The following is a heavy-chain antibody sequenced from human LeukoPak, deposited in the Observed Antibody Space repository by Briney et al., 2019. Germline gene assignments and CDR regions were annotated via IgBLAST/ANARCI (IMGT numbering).Heavy chain of an antibody. V-gene: IGHV4-59*08. CDR1: GGSISTYY. J-gene: IGHJ5*02. CDR3: ARQVQWLVHNWFDP. CDR2: IYYSGST. D-gene: IGHD6-19*01. Sequence: KASETLSLTRTVSGGSISTYYWSWIRQPPGKGLEWIGYIYYSGSTNYNPSLKSRVTISVDTSKNQFSLKLSSVTAADTAVYYCARQVQWLVHNWFDPWGQGTLVTVSS.